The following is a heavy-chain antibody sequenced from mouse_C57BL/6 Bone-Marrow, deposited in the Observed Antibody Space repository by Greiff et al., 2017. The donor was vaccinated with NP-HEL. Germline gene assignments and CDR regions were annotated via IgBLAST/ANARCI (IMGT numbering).Heavy chain of an antibody. CDR3: TRLNYSNYPFAY. CDR1: GYTFTSYW. D-gene: IGHD2-5*01. CDR2: IYPGNSDT. Sequence: VQLQQSGTVLARPGASVKMSCKTSGYTFTSYWMHWVKQRPGQGLEWIGAIYPGNSDTSYNQKFKGKAKLTAVTSASTAYMELSSLTNEDSAVYYCTRLNYSNYPFAYWGQGTLVTVSA. J-gene: IGHJ3*01. V-gene: IGHV1-5*01.